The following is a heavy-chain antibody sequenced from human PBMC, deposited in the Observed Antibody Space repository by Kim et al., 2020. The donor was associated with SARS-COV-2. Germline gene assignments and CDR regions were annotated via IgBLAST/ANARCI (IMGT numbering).Heavy chain of an antibody. J-gene: IGHJ4*02. CDR3: TRDAAFFRFDY. CDR1: GFSFSSSW. V-gene: IGHV3-7*03. CDR2: IKEDGTLT. D-gene: IGHD3-3*02. Sequence: GGSLRLSCAASGFSFSSSWMTWVRQAPGRGLEWVANIKEDGTLTNYIDSVKGRFTVSRDNAKKSVYLQMNRLRVDDTAIYYCTRDAAFFRFDYWGQGTLVTVSS.